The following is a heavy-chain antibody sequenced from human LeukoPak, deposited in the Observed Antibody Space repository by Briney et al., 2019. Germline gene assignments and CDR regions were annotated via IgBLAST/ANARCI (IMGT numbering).Heavy chain of an antibody. V-gene: IGHV3-7*01. Sequence: PGGSLRLSCAVSGFTFNTYWMSWVRQAPGKGLEWVANIKQDGSEKSYVDSVKGRFTISRDNAKSSLYLQMNSLRAEDTAVYYCARGRLSDYWGQGTLVTVSS. CDR2: IKQDGSEK. CDR3: ARGRLSDY. D-gene: IGHD6-25*01. J-gene: IGHJ4*02. CDR1: GFTFNTYW.